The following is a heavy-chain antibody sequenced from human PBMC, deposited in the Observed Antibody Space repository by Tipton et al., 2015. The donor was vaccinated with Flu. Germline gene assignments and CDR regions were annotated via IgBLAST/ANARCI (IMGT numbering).Heavy chain of an antibody. CDR2: IYYSGRT. V-gene: IGHV4-39*07. Sequence: LRLSCTVSGGSISSSSYYWGWIRQTSGRGREWIGSIYYSGRTYYNTSLKSRVTISVDTSKNQFSLKLSSVTAADTAVYYCARDRLLWFGDRYGMDVWGQGTTVTFSS. CDR3: ARDRLLWFGDRYGMDV. D-gene: IGHD3-10*01. J-gene: IGHJ6*02. CDR1: GGSISSSSYY.